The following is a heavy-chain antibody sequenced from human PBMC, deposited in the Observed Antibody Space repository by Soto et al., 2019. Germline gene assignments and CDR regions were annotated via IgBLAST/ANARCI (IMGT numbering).Heavy chain of an antibody. CDR1: GGPFSGYY. CDR2: INHSGST. V-gene: IGHV4-34*01. Sequence: SETLSLTCAVYGGPFSGYYWSWIRQPPGKGLEWIGEINHSGSTNYNPSLKSRVTISVDTSKNQFSLKLSSVTAADTAVYYCARGVRQPYNWFDPWGQGTLVTVSS. J-gene: IGHJ5*02. D-gene: IGHD3-10*01. CDR3: ARGVRQPYNWFDP.